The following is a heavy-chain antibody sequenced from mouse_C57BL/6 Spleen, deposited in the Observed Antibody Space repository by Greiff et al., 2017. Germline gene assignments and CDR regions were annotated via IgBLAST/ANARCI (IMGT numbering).Heavy chain of an antibody. V-gene: IGHV5-6*01. CDR3: ARMPLYSKDAMDY. J-gene: IGHJ4*01. D-gene: IGHD2-5*01. CDR1: GFTFSSYG. Sequence: EVQRVESGGDLVKPGGSLKLSCAASGFTFSSYGMSWVRQTPDKRLEWVATISSGGSYTYYPDSVKGRFTISRDNAKNTLYLQMSSLKSEDTAMYYCARMPLYSKDAMDYWGQGTSVTVSS. CDR2: ISSGGSYT.